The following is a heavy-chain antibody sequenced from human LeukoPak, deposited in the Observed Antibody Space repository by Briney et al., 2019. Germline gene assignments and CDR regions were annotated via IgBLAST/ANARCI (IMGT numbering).Heavy chain of an antibody. Sequence: GGSLRLSCAASGFTFDDYAMHWVRQAPGKGLEWVSGISWSSGSIGYADSVKGRFTISRDNAENSLYLQMNSLRAEDTALYYCAKDQSGWSYYYYYYGMDVWGQGTTVTVSS. D-gene: IGHD6-19*01. CDR1: GFTFDDYA. V-gene: IGHV3-9*01. CDR3: AKDQSGWSYYYYYYGMDV. J-gene: IGHJ6*02. CDR2: ISWSSGSI.